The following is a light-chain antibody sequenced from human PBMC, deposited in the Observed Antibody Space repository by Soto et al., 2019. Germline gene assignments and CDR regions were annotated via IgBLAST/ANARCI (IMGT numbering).Light chain of an antibody. CDR3: AAWDDRLNGPL. Sequence: QSVLTQAPSASGTPGQRVTISCSGSSSNIGTNSVNWYQQFPGTAPKLLMYSNNQRPSGVPDRFSGSKSGTSASLAISGLQSEDEAHYYCAAWDDRLNGPLFGGGTKVTVL. CDR2: SNN. CDR1: SSNIGTNS. V-gene: IGLV1-44*01. J-gene: IGLJ2*01.